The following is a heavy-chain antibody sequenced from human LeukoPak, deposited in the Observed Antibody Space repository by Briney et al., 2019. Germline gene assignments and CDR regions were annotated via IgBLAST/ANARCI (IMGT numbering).Heavy chain of an antibody. J-gene: IGHJ4*02. CDR3: ARETVRGVFDY. CDR1: GFTVSSNY. V-gene: IGHV3-53*01. Sequence: GGSLRLSCAASGFTVSSNYMSWVRQAPGKGLEWVSVIYSGGSTYYADSVKGRFTISRDNSKNTLYLQMNSLRAEDAAVYYCARETVRGVFDYWGQGTLVTVSS. CDR2: IYSGGST. D-gene: IGHD3-10*01.